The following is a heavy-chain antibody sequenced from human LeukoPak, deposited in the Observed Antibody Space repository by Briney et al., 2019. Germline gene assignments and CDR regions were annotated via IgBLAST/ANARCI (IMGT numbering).Heavy chain of an antibody. J-gene: IGHJ4*02. CDR3: ARDYDSSGYYDPPGDY. CDR1: GYTFTSYG. D-gene: IGHD3-22*01. V-gene: IGHV1-18*01. Sequence: GASVKVSCKASGYTFTSYGISWVRQAPGQGLEWMGWISAYNGNTNYAQKLQGRVTMTTDTSTSTAYMELRSLRSDDTAVYYCARDYDSSGYYDPPGDYWGQGTLVTVSS. CDR2: ISAYNGNT.